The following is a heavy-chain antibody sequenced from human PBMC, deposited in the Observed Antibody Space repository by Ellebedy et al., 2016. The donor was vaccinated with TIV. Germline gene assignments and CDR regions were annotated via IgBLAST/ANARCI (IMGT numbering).Heavy chain of an antibody. Sequence: PGGSLRLSCAASGFTFKNNWMSWVRQTPQKGLEWVANINQAGTKTHYVDSVKGRFVISSDNARQSLFLRMTSLRVDDTDIYFCARDWNYVFHHWGQGTLVTVS. CDR2: INQAGTKT. D-gene: IGHD1-7*01. J-gene: IGHJ4*02. CDR1: GFTFKNNW. CDR3: ARDWNYVFHH. V-gene: IGHV3-7*03.